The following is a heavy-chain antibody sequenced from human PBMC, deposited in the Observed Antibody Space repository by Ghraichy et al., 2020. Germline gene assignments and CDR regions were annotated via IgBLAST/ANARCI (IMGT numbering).Heavy chain of an antibody. J-gene: IGHJ4*02. D-gene: IGHD3-3*01. CDR1: GGSFSGYY. V-gene: IGHV4-34*01. CDR2: INHSGST. CDR3: ARRRGYLGDFDY. Sequence: SETLSLTCAVYGGSFSGYYWSWIRQPPGKGLEWIGEINHSGSTNYNPSLKSRVTISVDTSKNQFSLKLSSVTAADTAVYYCARRRGYLGDFDYWGQGTLVTVSS.